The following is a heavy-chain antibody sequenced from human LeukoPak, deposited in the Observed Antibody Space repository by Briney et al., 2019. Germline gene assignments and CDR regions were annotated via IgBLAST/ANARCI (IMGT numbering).Heavy chain of an antibody. CDR3: AKDRALSRDYYFDY. CDR2: ISGSGGGT. D-gene: IGHD2-2*01. J-gene: IGHJ4*02. CDR1: GITLSNYG. V-gene: IGHV3-23*01. Sequence: PGGSLRLSCAVSGITLSNYGMSWVRQAPGKGLEWVAGISGSGGGTNYADSVKGRFTISRDNPKNTLYLQMNSLRAEDTAVYYCAKDRALSRDYYFDYWGQGTLVTVSS.